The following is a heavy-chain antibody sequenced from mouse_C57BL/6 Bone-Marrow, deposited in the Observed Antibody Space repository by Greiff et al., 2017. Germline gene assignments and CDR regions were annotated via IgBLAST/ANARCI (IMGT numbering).Heavy chain of an antibody. V-gene: IGHV1-75*01. CDR1: GYTFTDYY. CDR2: IFPGSGST. CDR3: ARLVYYYGSSYWYFDV. Sequence: LQESGPELVKPGASVKISCKASGYTFTDYYINWVKQRPGQGLEWIGWIFPGSGSTYYNEKFKGKATLTVDKSSSTAYMLLSSLTSEDSAVYFCARLVYYYGSSYWYFDVWGTGTTVTVSS. J-gene: IGHJ1*03. D-gene: IGHD1-1*01.